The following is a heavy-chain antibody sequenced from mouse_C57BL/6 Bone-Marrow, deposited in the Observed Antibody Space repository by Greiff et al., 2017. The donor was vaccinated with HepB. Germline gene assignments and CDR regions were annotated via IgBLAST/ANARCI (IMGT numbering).Heavy chain of an antibody. D-gene: IGHD3-2*02. J-gene: IGHJ3*01. CDR3: ARPPRQLRLWFAY. V-gene: IGHV1-81*01. CDR1: GYTFTSYG. Sequence: VQVVESGAELARPGASVKLSCKASGYTFTSYGISWVKQRTGQGLEWIGEIYTRSGNIYYNEKFKGKATLTADKSSSTAYMELRSLTSEDSAVYFCARPPRQLRLWFAYWGQGTLVTVSA. CDR2: IYTRSGNI.